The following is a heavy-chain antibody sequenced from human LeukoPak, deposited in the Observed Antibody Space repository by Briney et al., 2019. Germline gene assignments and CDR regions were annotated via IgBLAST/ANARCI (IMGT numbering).Heavy chain of an antibody. V-gene: IGHV3-23*01. CDR2: IRGDGSST. Sequence: GGSLRLSCAASGFTFTNYAMSWVRQAPGKGLEWVSVIRGDGSSTYYADSMKGRFTISRDNSKNTVYLQMNSLRAEDTAVYYCAAHRYSGIYPYYFDYWGQGALVTVSS. CDR3: AAHRYSGIYPYYFDY. J-gene: IGHJ4*02. CDR1: GFTFTNYA. D-gene: IGHD1-26*01.